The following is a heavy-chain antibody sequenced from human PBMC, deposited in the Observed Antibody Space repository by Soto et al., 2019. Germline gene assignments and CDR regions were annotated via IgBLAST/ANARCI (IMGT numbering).Heavy chain of an antibody. J-gene: IGHJ6*01. D-gene: IGHD3-3*01. V-gene: IGHV3-33*01. CDR3: ARALYYDFWSGPYLPAGMDV. CDR2: IWYDGSNK. CDR1: GFTFSSYG. Sequence: QVQLVESGGGVVQPGRSLRLSCAASGFTFSSYGMHWVRQAPGKGLEWVAVIWYDGSNKYYADSVKGRFTISRDNSKNTLYLQMNSLRAEDTAVYYCARALYYDFWSGPYLPAGMDVW.